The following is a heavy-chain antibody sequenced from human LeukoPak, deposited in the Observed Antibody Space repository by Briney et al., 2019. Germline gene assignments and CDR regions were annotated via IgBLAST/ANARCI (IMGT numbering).Heavy chain of an antibody. CDR2: INPNSGGT. V-gene: IGHV1-2*02. CDR1: GYTFTGYY. D-gene: IGHD2-2*01. Sequence: SVKVSCKASGYTFTGYYMHWVRQAPGQGLEWMGWINPNSGGTNYAQKFQGRVTMTRDTSISTAYMELSRLRSDDTAVYYCARDQGYCSSTSCLRWFDPWGQGTLVTVSS. CDR3: ARDQGYCSSTSCLRWFDP. J-gene: IGHJ5*02.